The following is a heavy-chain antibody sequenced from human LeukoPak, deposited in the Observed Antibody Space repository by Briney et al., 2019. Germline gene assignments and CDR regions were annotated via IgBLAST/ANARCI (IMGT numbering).Heavy chain of an antibody. J-gene: IGHJ4*02. CDR1: GFTFSSYG. CDR2: IWYDGSNK. Sequence: GGSLRLSCAASGFTFSSYGMHWVRQAPGKGLEWVSVIWYDGSNKYYADSVKGRVTISRDNSKNTLYLQMNSLRAADTAVYYCARDRYEKTAPYGFDYWGQGTLVTVSS. CDR3: ARDRYEKTAPYGFDY. D-gene: IGHD5-12*01. V-gene: IGHV3-33*01.